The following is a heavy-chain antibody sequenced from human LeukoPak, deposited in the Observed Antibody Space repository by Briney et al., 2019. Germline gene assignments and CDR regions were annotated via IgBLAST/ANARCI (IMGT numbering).Heavy chain of an antibody. J-gene: IGHJ4*02. Sequence: PGGSLRLSCAASGFSFSTYWMNWVRQPPGKGLEWVSAISGSGGSTYYADSVKGRFTISRDNSKNTLYLQMNSLRAEDTAVYYCAKAGTYYYDSSGYYSGYYFDYWGQGTLVTVSS. CDR1: GFSFSTYW. V-gene: IGHV3-23*01. CDR3: AKAGTYYYDSSGYYSGYYFDY. D-gene: IGHD3-22*01. CDR2: ISGSGGST.